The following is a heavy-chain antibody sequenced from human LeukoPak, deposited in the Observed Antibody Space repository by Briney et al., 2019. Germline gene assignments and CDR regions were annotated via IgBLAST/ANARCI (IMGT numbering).Heavy chain of an antibody. Sequence: SETLSLTCTVSGGPISNYYWNWIRQTPGKGLEWIGYIYNSGTANYNPSLKSRVTISLDTSRIQFSLRLTSVSAADTAVYFCARSPLYRNSYYEPLPNYYYNMDVWGKGTTVTVSS. CDR2: IYNSGTA. D-gene: IGHD5-12*01. CDR3: ARSPLYRNSYYEPLPNYYYNMDV. CDR1: GGPISNYY. J-gene: IGHJ6*03. V-gene: IGHV4-59*01.